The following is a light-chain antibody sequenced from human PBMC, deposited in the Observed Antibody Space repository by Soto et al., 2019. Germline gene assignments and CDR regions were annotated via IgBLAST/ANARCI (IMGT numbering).Light chain of an antibody. CDR3: QQYNNWSGP. J-gene: IGKJ4*01. CDR1: QSVSSSY. Sequence: EIVLTQSPGTLSLSPGERATLSCRASQSVSSSYLAWYQQKPGQAPRLLIYGASSRATGVPARFSGSGSGAEFTLTISSLQSEDFAVYYCQQYNNWSGPFGGGTRVEVK. V-gene: IGKV3-20*01. CDR2: GAS.